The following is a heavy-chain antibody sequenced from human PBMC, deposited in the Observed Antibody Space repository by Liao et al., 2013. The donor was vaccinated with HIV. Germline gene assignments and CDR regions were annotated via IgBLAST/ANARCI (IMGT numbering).Heavy chain of an antibody. Sequence: QVQLQESGSGLVKPSETLSLTCTVSGGPISSYYWSWIRQPPGRDWSGLGSIYYSGSTNYNPSLKSRVTISVDTSKNQFSLKLSSVTAADTAVYYCARAPEYYDILTGLNWFDPWGQGTLVTVSS. J-gene: IGHJ5*02. CDR1: GGPISSYY. CDR2: IYYSGST. CDR3: ARAPEYYDILTGLNWFDP. D-gene: IGHD3-9*01. V-gene: IGHV4-59*01.